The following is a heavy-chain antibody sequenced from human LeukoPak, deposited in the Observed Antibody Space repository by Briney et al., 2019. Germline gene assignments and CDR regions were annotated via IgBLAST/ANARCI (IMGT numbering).Heavy chain of an antibody. V-gene: IGHV4-34*01. D-gene: IGHD6-13*01. CDR3: ARAISSWYVFDP. CDR2: INHSGST. CDR1: GGSFSGYY. J-gene: IGHJ5*02. Sequence: SETLSLTCAVYGGSFSGYYWSWIRQPPGKGLEWIGEINHSGSTNYNPSLKSRVTISVDTSKNQFSLKLSSVIAADTAVYYCARAISSWYVFDPWGQGTLVTVSS.